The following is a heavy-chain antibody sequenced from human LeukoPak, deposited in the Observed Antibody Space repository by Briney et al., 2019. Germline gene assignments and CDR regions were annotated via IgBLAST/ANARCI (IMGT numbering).Heavy chain of an antibody. CDR2: ISGSSGST. J-gene: IGHJ3*02. Sequence: GGSLRLSCAASGFTFSSYAMSWVRQAPGKGLEWVSAISGSSGSTYYADSVKGRFTISRDNSKNTLYLQMNSLRSEDTAVYYCARVRLRYFGPPDAFDIWGQGTMVTVSS. D-gene: IGHD3-9*01. V-gene: IGHV3-23*01. CDR3: ARVRLRYFGPPDAFDI. CDR1: GFTFSSYA.